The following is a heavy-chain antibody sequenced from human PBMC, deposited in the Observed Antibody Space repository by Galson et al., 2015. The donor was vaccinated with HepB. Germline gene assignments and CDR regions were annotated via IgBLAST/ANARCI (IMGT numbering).Heavy chain of an antibody. J-gene: IGHJ4*02. CDR2: MNPNSGNT. D-gene: IGHD4-17*01. CDR1: GYTFTSYD. V-gene: IGHV1-8*01. Sequence: SVKVSCKTSGYTFTSYDINWVRQATGQGLEWMGWMNPNSGNTGYAQKFQGRVTMTRNTSISTAYMELSSLRSEDTAVYYCARLDDTVTNKYYFDYWGQGTLVTVSS. CDR3: ARLDDTVTNKYYFDY.